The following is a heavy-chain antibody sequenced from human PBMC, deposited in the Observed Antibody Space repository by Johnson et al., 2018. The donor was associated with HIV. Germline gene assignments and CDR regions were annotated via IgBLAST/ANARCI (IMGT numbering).Heavy chain of an antibody. CDR3: ARGRAGSPLVFDI. V-gene: IGHV3-13*01. D-gene: IGHD1-26*01. Sequence: VQLVESGGGLIQPGGSLRLSCAASGFTVSSNYMSWVRQAPGKGLEWVSAIGTTDDTYYPASVKGRFSISRDDAKDSLYLQMHSLRTEDTAVYYCARGRAGSPLVFDIWGQGTMVTVSS. CDR1: GFTVSSNY. J-gene: IGHJ3*02. CDR2: IGTTDDT.